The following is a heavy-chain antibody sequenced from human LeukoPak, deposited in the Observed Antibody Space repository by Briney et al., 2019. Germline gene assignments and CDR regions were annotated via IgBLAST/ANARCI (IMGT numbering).Heavy chain of an antibody. D-gene: IGHD3-22*01. CDR2: IYHSGST. CDR1: GYSISSGYY. J-gene: IGHJ4*02. V-gene: IGHV4-38-2*02. Sequence: PSETLSLTCTVSGYSISSGYYWGWIRQSPGKGLEWIGSIYHSGSTYYNPSLKSRVTISMDTTKNQFSLKLPSVTAADTAVYYCAGKYYYDTSGYFYVDWWGQGTLVTVSS. CDR3: AGKYYYDTSGYFYVDW.